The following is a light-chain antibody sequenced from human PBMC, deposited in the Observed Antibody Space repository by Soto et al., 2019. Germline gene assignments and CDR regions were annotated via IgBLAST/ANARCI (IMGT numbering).Light chain of an antibody. CDR1: QTVSTSY. Sequence: EIVLTQSPGTLSLSPGERATLSCRASQTVSTSYVAWYQQKPGQAPRLLIYGASSRATGIPDRFSGSGSGTDYTLTISRLEREDFAVYYCQQYGFSLIAFGGGTKVEI. CDR3: QQYGFSLIA. V-gene: IGKV3-20*01. CDR2: GAS. J-gene: IGKJ4*01.